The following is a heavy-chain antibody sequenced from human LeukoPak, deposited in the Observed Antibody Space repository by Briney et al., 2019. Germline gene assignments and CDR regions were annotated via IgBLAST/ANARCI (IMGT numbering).Heavy chain of an antibody. V-gene: IGHV4-39*07. CDR3: ARSRAFNSGAFDP. D-gene: IGHD1-26*01. CDR1: GGSFSSSSYY. Sequence: SETLSLTCTVSGGSFSSSSYYWGWIRQPPGKGLEWIGSIYYSGSTYYNPSLKSRVTISVDTSKNQLSLRLNSVTAADTAVYYCARSRAFNSGAFDPWGQGSLVTVSS. J-gene: IGHJ5*02. CDR2: IYYSGST.